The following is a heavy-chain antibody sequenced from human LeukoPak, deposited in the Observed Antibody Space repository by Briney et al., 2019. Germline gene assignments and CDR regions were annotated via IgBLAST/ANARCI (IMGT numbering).Heavy chain of an antibody. Sequence: ASVKVSCKASGYTFTSYYMHWVRQAPGQGLEWMGIINPSGGSTSYAQKFQGRVTMTRDTSTSTVYMELSSLRSEDTAVYYCARDGVLIQPWLPIRLGGGHFDYWGQGTLVTVSS. V-gene: IGHV1-46*01. J-gene: IGHJ4*02. D-gene: IGHD5-18*01. CDR2: INPSGGST. CDR3: ARDGVLIQPWLPIRLGGGHFDY. CDR1: GYTFTSYY.